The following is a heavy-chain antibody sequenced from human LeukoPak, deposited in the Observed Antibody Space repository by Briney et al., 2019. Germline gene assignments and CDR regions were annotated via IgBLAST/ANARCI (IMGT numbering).Heavy chain of an antibody. Sequence: GASVKVSCKASGYTFSDYAMHWVRQAPGQRFEWMGWIDAGNGDTRYSQKFQERVTITRDMSTSTAYMELSSLRSEDTAVYYCAAQSPGVTASFDYWGQGTLVTVSS. V-gene: IGHV1-3*01. D-gene: IGHD2-21*02. CDR1: GYTFSDYA. CDR2: IDAGNGDT. J-gene: IGHJ4*02. CDR3: AAQSPGVTASFDY.